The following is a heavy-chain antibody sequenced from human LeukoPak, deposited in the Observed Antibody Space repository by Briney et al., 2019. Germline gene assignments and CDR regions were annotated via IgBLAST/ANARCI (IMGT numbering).Heavy chain of an antibody. V-gene: IGHV6-1*01. CDR2: TYFRSKWNY. D-gene: IGHD1-26*01. CDR3: ARDPVGGSTIFDS. J-gene: IGHJ4*02. Sequence: SQTLSLTCAISGDSVSSDSAAWNWIRQSPSRGLEWLARTYFRSKWNYDYALAVKSRITINPDTSKNQFSLQLNSVTPEDTAVYFCARDPVGGSTIFDSWGQGTLVTVSS. CDR1: GDSVSSDSAA.